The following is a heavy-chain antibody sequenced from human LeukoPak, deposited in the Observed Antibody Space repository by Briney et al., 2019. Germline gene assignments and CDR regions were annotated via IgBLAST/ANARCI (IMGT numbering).Heavy chain of an antibody. Sequence: SETLSLTCAVYGGSFSGYYWSWIRQPPGKGLEWIGEINHSGSTNYNPSLKSRVTISVDTSKNQFSLKLSSVTAADTAVYYCARSRVVVAATWFDPWGQGTLVTVSS. D-gene: IGHD2-15*01. CDR1: GGSFSGYY. J-gene: IGHJ5*02. CDR2: INHSGST. V-gene: IGHV4-34*01. CDR3: ARSRVVVAATWFDP.